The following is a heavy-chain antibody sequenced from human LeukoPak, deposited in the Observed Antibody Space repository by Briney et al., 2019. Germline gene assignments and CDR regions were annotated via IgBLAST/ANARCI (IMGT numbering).Heavy chain of an antibody. CDR3: ARATVVTPFDY. Sequence: SETLSLTCTVSGGVIRSYYWSWIRQPPGKGLEWIGYIYYNGSTNYNPSLKSRDTISVDTSKNHFSLKLSSVTAADTAVYYCARATVVTPFDYWGQGTLVTVSS. CDR1: GGVIRSYY. J-gene: IGHJ4*02. D-gene: IGHD4-23*01. CDR2: IYYNGST. V-gene: IGHV4-59*01.